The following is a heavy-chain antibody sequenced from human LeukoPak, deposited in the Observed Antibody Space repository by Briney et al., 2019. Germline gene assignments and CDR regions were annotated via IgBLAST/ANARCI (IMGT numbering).Heavy chain of an antibody. CDR1: GGTFSSYA. CDR3: ARDLTMVRGAKYRPYNWFDP. CDR2: IIPIFGTA. V-gene: IGHV1-69*06. J-gene: IGHJ5*02. D-gene: IGHD3-10*01. Sequence: SVKVSCKASGGTFSSYAISWVRQAPGQGLEWMGGIIPIFGTANYAQKFQGRVTITADKSTSTAYMELSSLRSEDTAVYYCARDLTMVRGAKYRPYNWFDPWGQGTLVTVSS.